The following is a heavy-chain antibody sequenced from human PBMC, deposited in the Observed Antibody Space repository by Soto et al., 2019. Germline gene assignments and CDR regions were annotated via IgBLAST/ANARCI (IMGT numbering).Heavy chain of an antibody. CDR1: GFTFDDYA. V-gene: IGHV3-9*01. CDR2: ISWNSGSI. J-gene: IGHJ4*02. Sequence: EVQLVESAGGLVQPGRSLRLSCAASGFTFDDYAMHWVRQAPGKGLEWVSGISWNSGSIGYADSVKGRFTISRDNAKNSLYLQMNSLRAEDTALYYCAKGSSRYLPALFDYWGQGTLVTVSS. D-gene: IGHD1-20*01. CDR3: AKGSSRYLPALFDY.